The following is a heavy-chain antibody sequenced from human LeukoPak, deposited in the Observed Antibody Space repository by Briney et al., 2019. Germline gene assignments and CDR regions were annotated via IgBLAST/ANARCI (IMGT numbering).Heavy chain of an antibody. CDR1: GGTFSSYA. CDR2: IIPIFGTA. V-gene: IGHV1-69*06. D-gene: IGHD5-18*01. CDR3: ATTFQGGYSYGYGDYYYYMDV. J-gene: IGHJ6*03. Sequence: SVKVSCKAPGGTFSSYAISWVRQAPGQGLEWMGGIIPIFGTANYAQKFQGRVTITADKSTSTAYMELSSLRSEDTAVYYCATTFQGGYSYGYGDYYYYMDVWGKGTTVTVSS.